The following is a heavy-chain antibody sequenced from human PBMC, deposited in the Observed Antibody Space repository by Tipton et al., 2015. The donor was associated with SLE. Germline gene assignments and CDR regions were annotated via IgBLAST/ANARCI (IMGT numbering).Heavy chain of an antibody. J-gene: IGHJ3*02. D-gene: IGHD6-13*01. CDR3: AIGRRVQQQLLGGAFDI. V-gene: IGHV1-46*01. Sequence: QLVQSGAEVKKPGASVKVSCKASGYTFTSYYMHWVRQAPGQGLEWMGIINPSGGSTSYAQKFQGRVTMTRDTSTSTVYMELSSLRSEDTAVYYCAIGRRVQQQLLGGAFDIWGQGTMVTVSS. CDR1: GYTFTSYY. CDR2: INPSGGST.